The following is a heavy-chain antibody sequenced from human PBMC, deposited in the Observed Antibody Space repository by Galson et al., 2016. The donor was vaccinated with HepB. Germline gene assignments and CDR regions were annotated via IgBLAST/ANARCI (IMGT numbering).Heavy chain of an antibody. V-gene: IGHV3-21*01. Sequence: SLRLSCAASGFTFIKYYMTWVRQAPGEGLEWISSISGSTGYIDYAASVEGRFTISRDNAKNSVYLHMTNLRAEDTAVYYCARADGFGTGGSCQIDYWGQGTLVSVSS. D-gene: IGHD2-8*02. CDR1: GFTFIKYY. CDR2: ISGSTGYI. J-gene: IGHJ4*02. CDR3: ARADGFGTGGSCQIDY.